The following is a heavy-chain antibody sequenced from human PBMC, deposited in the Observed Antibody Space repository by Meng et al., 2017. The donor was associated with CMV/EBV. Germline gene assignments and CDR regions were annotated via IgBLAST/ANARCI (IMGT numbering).Heavy chain of an antibody. V-gene: IGHV4-59*01. J-gene: IGHJ4*02. CDR3: ARTSARGTFDY. CDR2: IYYSGST. Sequence: SETLSLTCTVSGGSISSYYWSWIRQPPGKGLEWIGYIYYSGSTNYKPSLKSRVTISVDTSKNQFSLKLSSVTAADTAVYYCARTSARGTFDYWGQGTLVTVSS. CDR1: GGSISSYY.